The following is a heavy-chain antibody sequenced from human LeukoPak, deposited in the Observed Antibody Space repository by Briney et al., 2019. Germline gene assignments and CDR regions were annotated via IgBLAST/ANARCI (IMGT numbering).Heavy chain of an antibody. CDR3: AELGITMIGGV. D-gene: IGHD3-10*02. Sequence: GGSLRLSCAGSGFTFSTYNMNWVRQAPGKGLEWVSSISSSSYIYYADSVKGRFTISRDNAKNSLYLQMNSLRAEDTAVYYCAELGITMIGGVWGKGTTVTISS. J-gene: IGHJ6*04. CDR1: GFTFSTYN. CDR2: ISSSSYI. V-gene: IGHV3-21*01.